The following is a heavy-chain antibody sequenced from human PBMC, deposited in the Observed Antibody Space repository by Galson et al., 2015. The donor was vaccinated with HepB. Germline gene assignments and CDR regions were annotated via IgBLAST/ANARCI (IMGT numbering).Heavy chain of an antibody. CDR3: ARAFLNTFDI. Sequence: SLRLSCAASGFTLISHDMHWVRQATGKGLEWVSGIGIAGDIYSLGSVKGRFTISRENAKNSLYLQMNSLRTEDTAVYYCARAFLNTFDIWGQGTMVTVSS. D-gene: IGHD2/OR15-2a*01. CDR1: GFTLISHD. CDR2: IGIAGDI. V-gene: IGHV3-13*04. J-gene: IGHJ3*02.